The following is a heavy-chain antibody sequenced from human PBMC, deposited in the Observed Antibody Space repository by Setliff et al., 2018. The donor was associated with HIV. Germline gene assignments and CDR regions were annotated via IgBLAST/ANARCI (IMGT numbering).Heavy chain of an antibody. D-gene: IGHD3-9*01. V-gene: IGHV4-4*08. CDR1: GGSINNYF. CDR3: ARILRYFDFANYFYYMDV. J-gene: IGHJ6*03. Sequence: PSETLSLTCTVSGGSINNYFWSWIRQSPGRGLEWIGYIHTSGSTNYNPSLKSRVTISVDTSKKQFSLKLSSVTAADTAVYYCARILRYFDFANYFYYMDVWGKGTTVTVSS. CDR2: IHTSGST.